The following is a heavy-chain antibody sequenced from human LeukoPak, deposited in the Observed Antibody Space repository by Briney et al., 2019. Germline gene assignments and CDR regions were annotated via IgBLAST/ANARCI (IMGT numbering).Heavy chain of an antibody. J-gene: IGHJ3*02. CDR1: GFTFDDYG. CDR2: INWNGGST. V-gene: IGHV3-20*04. D-gene: IGHD4-17*01. Sequence: GGSLRLSCAASGFTFDDYGMSWVRQAPGKGLEWVSGINWNGGSTGYADSVKGRFTISRDNAKNSLYLQMNSLRAEDTALYYCARYGDYNFGYYAFDIWGQGTMVTVSS. CDR3: ARYGDYNFGYYAFDI.